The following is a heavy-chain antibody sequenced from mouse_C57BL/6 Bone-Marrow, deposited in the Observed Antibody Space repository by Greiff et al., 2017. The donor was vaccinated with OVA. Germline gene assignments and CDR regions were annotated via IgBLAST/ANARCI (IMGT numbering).Heavy chain of an antibody. V-gene: IGHV5-12*01. CDR1: GFTFRDFY. CDR2: ISNGGGST. J-gene: IGHJ4*01. Sequence: EVKLMESGGGLVQPGGSLKLSCAASGFTFRDFYMYWIRQTPEKRLEWVAYISNGGGSTYYPDTVKGRFTISRDNAKNTLYLQMSRLKSEDTAMYYCERLDAMDYWGQGTSVTVSS. CDR3: ERLDAMDY.